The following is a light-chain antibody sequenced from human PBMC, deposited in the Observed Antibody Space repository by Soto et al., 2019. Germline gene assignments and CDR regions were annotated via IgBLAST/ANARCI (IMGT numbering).Light chain of an antibody. CDR2: SVS. V-gene: IGLV2-14*01. CDR3: NSHPVSRPYV. Sequence: QSALTQPASVSGSPGQSITISCSGTSSDIGAYDHVAWFQQFPGKTPKLVIYSVSNRPSGVSYRFSGSKSGNTASLTISGLQADDYSDYYCNSHPVSRPYVGGPGTKGTV. CDR1: SSDIGAYDH. J-gene: IGLJ1*01.